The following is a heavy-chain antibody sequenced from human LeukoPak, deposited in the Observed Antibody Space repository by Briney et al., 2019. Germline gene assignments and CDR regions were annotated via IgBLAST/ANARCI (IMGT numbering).Heavy chain of an antibody. CDR1: GYTFTSYY. CDR3: ARAGSTVTTPNYYYYGMDV. D-gene: IGHD4-4*01. V-gene: IGHV1-46*01. Sequence: ASVKVSYKASGYTFTSYYMHWVRQAPGQGLEWMGIINPSGGSTSYAQKFQGRVTMTRDTSTSTVYMELSSLRSEDTAVYYCARAGSTVTTPNYYYYGMDVWGQGTTVTVSS. J-gene: IGHJ6*02. CDR2: INPSGGST.